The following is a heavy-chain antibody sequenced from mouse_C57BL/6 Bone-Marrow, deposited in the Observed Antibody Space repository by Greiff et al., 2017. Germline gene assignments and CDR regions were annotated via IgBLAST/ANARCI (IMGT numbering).Heavy chain of an antibody. Sequence: QVQLQQPGAELVKPGASVKLSCKASGYTFTSYWMHWVKQRPGQGLEWIGMIHPNSGSTNYNEKFKSKATLTVDKSSSTAYMQLSSLTSEDSAVYYCAPYYYGSSPFYFDYWGQGTTLTGSS. CDR1: GYTFTSYW. CDR3: APYYYGSSPFYFDY. D-gene: IGHD1-1*01. J-gene: IGHJ2*01. CDR2: IHPNSGST. V-gene: IGHV1-64*01.